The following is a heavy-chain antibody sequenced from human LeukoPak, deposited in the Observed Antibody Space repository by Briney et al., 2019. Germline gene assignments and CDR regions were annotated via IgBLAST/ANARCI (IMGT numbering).Heavy chain of an antibody. J-gene: IGHJ4*02. D-gene: IGHD2-2*01. Sequence: ASVKVSCKASGYTFTGYYRHWVRQPPGQGLEWMGWINPNSGGTNYSQKFQGWLTMTRDTSINTTYMELSRLRSDETAVYYCAGDAGYCSSTSCYEGRDFDYWGQGTLVTVSS. CDR1: GYTFTGYY. CDR2: INPNSGGT. CDR3: AGDAGYCSSTSCYEGRDFDY. V-gene: IGHV1-2*04.